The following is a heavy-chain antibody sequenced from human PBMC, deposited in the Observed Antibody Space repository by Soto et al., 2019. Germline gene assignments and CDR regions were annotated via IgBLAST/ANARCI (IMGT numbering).Heavy chain of an antibody. CDR2: IYYSGST. CDR3: ARGNYDFWSGYSLDYYYYYMDV. V-gene: IGHV4-59*01. D-gene: IGHD3-3*01. CDR1: GGSISGYY. J-gene: IGHJ6*03. Sequence: PSETLSLTCSVSGGSISGYYWGWIRQPPGKGLEWIGYIYYSGSTNYNPSLKSRVTISVDTSKDQFSLTLSSVTAADTAVYYCARGNYDFWSGYSLDYYYYYMDVWGKGTSVTVSS.